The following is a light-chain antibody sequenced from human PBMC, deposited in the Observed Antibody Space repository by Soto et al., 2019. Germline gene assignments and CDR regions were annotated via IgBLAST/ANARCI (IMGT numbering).Light chain of an antibody. CDR3: QQYGSSPT. Sequence: EIVLTQSPTTLSLSPEERATLSCGASQSINSNYLAWYQQKPGLAPRLVIYDTSSRAPSIPDRLTGSGSGTDFTLTISRLGPEDSAIYYCQQYGSSPTFGQVTRLEIK. CDR1: QSINSNY. V-gene: IGKV3D-20*01. CDR2: DTS. J-gene: IGKJ5*01.